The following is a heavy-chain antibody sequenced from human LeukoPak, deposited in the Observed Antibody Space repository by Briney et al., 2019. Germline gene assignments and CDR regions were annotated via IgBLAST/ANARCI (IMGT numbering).Heavy chain of an antibody. V-gene: IGHV1-2*02. Sequence: LWASVKVSCKSSGFTFTDHYIHWVRQGPGQGLEWMGYIGPHSTFTSSPQEFQGRVTMTRDASMSTAYMELTRLTSDDTAVYYCVREGEGPLSKDFDYWGQGTLVTVSS. CDR1: GFTFTDHY. CDR3: VREGEGPLSKDFDY. CDR2: IGPHSTFT. D-gene: IGHD2/OR15-2a*01. J-gene: IGHJ4*02.